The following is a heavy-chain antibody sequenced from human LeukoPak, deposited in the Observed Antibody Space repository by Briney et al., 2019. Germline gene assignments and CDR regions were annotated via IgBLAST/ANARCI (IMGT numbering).Heavy chain of an antibody. D-gene: IGHD6-19*01. J-gene: IGHJ4*02. Sequence: PGGSLRLSCAASGFTFSRSDMHWVRQTTGKGLEWVSAIGTVGDTYYAGPAKGRFTISREDAKNSLYLQMNSLTDGDTAVYYCVREGPGTGWTYFDYWGQGTLVTVSS. V-gene: IGHV3-13*04. CDR3: VREGPGTGWTYFDY. CDR2: IGTVGDT. CDR1: GFTFSRSD.